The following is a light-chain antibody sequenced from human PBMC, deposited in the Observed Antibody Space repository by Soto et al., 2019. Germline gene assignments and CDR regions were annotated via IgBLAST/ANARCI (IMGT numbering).Light chain of an antibody. V-gene: IGKV3-15*01. CDR2: GAS. J-gene: IGKJ3*01. Sequence: EIVMTQSPATLSVSPGERATLSCRASQSVSSNLAWYQQKPGQAPRLLIYGASTRATGLPARFSGSGSGTEFTLTISSMQSEDFAVYYCQQYNNWPPAFTFGHGTKVDIK. CDR1: QSVSSN. CDR3: QQYNNWPPAFT.